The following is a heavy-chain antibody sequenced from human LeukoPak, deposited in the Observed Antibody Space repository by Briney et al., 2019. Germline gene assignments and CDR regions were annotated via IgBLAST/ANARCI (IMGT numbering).Heavy chain of an antibody. Sequence: KPSETLSLTCTVSGGSISSYYWSWIRQPAGKGLEWIGRIYTSGSTNYNPSLKSRVTMSVDTSKNQFSLKLSSVTAADTAVYYCAREGIAARPRNYYYMDVWGKGTTVTVSS. CDR2: IYTSGST. V-gene: IGHV4-4*07. D-gene: IGHD6-6*01. CDR1: GGSISSYY. CDR3: AREGIAARPRNYYYMDV. J-gene: IGHJ6*03.